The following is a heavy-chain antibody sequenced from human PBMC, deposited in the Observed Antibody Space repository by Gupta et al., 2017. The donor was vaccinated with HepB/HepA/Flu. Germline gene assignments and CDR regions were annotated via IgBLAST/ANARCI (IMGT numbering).Heavy chain of an antibody. V-gene: IGHV4-34*02. D-gene: IGHD3-22*01. J-gene: IGHJ5*02. CDR1: GGSFNNHY. CDR2: INQSGAT. CDR3: AKKISSCSYDFNWFDP. Sequence: QVQLQQWGSGLLKPSETLSLTCAVVGGSFNNHYWSWLRQVPGKGPEWIGEINQSGATTYNPSRKSRVTISIDTHKTQVYPKLSSVNAAEKDVYYCAKKISSCSYDFNWFDPWGQGTLVTVSS.